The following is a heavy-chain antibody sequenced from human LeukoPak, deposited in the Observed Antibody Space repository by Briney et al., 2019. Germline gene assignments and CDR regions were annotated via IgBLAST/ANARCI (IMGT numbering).Heavy chain of an antibody. D-gene: IGHD3-16*01. CDR2: IYASGST. CDR1: GGSIITGNHY. CDR3: ARDRRYASSNHYYYYMDV. V-gene: IGHV4-61*02. J-gene: IGHJ6*03. Sequence: SQTLSLTCTVSGGSIITGNHYWSWIRQPAGKGLEWIGRIYASGSTNYNPSLKSRVTISVDTSKNQFSLRLTSVTAADTAVYYCARDRRYASSNHYYYYMDVWGKGTTVTVSS.